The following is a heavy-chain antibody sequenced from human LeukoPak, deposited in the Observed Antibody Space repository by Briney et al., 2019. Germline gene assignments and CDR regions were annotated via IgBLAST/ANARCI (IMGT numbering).Heavy chain of an antibody. CDR1: GGSISSSSYY. CDR3: ARDVSSSWWGPGGNWFDP. J-gene: IGHJ5*02. D-gene: IGHD6-13*01. Sequence: SETLSLTCTVSGGSISSSSYYWGWIRQPPGKGLEWIGSIYYSGSTYYNPSLKSRVTISVDTSKNQFSLKLSSVTAADTAVYYCARDVSSSWWGPGGNWFDPWGQGTLVTVSS. V-gene: IGHV4-39*02. CDR2: IYYSGST.